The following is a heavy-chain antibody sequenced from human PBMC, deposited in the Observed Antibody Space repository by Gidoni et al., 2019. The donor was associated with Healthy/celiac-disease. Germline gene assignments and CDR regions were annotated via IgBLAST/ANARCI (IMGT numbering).Heavy chain of an antibody. J-gene: IGHJ4*02. D-gene: IGHD3-9*01. CDR2: ISSSSSYI. Sequence: EVQLVESGGGLVKPGGSLSLSCAASGFPFSSYSMNWVRQAPGKGLEWVSSISSSSSYIYYADSVKGRFTISRDNAKNSLYLQMNSLRAEDTAVYYCAREGDVLRYFDWLSYYFDYWGQGTLVTVSS. CDR1: GFPFSSYS. CDR3: AREGDVLRYFDWLSYYFDY. V-gene: IGHV3-21*01.